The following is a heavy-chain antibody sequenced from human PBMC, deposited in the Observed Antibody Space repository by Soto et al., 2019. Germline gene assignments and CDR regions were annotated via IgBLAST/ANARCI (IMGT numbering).Heavy chain of an antibody. CDR3: VNMMIARGGFDF. CDR1: GFAFSSYA. V-gene: IGHV3-64D*06. D-gene: IGHD2-21*01. J-gene: IGHJ4*02. CDR2: ISPQGGST. Sequence: GGSLRLSCSASGFAFSSYAMHWVRQTPGKGLEYVSAISPQGGSTYYADSVKGRFTISRDDSKNTVYLQMSSLRPDDTAVYYCVNMMIARGGFDFWGQGTLVTVSS.